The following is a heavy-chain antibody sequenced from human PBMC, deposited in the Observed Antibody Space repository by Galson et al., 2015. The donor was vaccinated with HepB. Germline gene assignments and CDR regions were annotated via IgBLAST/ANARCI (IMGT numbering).Heavy chain of an antibody. CDR1: GYSFTSYW. D-gene: IGHD6-13*01. CDR2: ISPGDSDT. J-gene: IGHJ3*01. V-gene: IGHV5-51*01. Sequence: SGAEVKKPGESLKISCKGSGYSFTSYWIGWVRQMPGKGLEWMGIISPGDSDTRYSPSFQGQVTISVDKSISTAYLQWSSLKASDTAMYYCAKHGTSSSWYGNAFDVWGQGTMVTVSS. CDR3: AKHGTSSSWYGNAFDV.